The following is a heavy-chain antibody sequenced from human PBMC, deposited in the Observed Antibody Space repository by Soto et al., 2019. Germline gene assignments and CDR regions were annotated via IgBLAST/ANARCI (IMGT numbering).Heavy chain of an antibody. CDR2: IIPIFGTA. CDR1: GVTFSSYA. D-gene: IGHD1-26*01. V-gene: IGHV1-69*13. CDR3: ARGAGSRTSPGMDV. J-gene: IGHJ6*02. Sequence: SVKVSCKASGVTFSSYAISWVRQAPGQGLEWMGGIIPIFGTANYAQKFQGRVTITADESTSTAYMELSSLRSEDTAVYYCARGAGSRTSPGMDVWGQGTTVTVSS.